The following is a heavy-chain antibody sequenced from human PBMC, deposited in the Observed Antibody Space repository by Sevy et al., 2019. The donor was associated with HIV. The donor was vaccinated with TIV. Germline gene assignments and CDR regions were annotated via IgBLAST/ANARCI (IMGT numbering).Heavy chain of an antibody. D-gene: IGHD3-22*01. CDR3: AKKKYYYDSSTNGWFDP. J-gene: IGHJ5*02. CDR2: INQDGSEK. Sequence: GESLRISCGASGFTFSSYWMSWVRQAPGKGLEWVANINQDGSEKDYVDSVKGRFTISRDNVKNSLFLQMNSLRAEDTAVYYCAKKKYYYDSSTNGWFDPWGQGTLVTVSS. V-gene: IGHV3-7*01. CDR1: GFTFSSYW.